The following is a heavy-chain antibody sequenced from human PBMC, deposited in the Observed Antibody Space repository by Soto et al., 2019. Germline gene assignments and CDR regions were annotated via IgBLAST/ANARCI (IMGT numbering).Heavy chain of an antibody. D-gene: IGHD3-3*01. CDR1: VFTFSSYA. CDR3: ARAKLEWLLLFDY. V-gene: IGHV3-30-3*01. Sequence: WWSLRLSCSASVFTFSSYAMHWVRQAPGKGLEWVAVISYDGSNKYYADSVKGRFTISRDNSKNTLYLQMNSLRAEDTAVYYCARAKLEWLLLFDYWGQGTLVTVSS. J-gene: IGHJ4*02. CDR2: ISYDGSNK.